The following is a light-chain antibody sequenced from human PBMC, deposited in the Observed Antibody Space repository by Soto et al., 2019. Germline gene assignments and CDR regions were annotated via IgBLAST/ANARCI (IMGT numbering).Light chain of an antibody. V-gene: IGKV3-11*01. CDR2: DAS. CDR3: QQRNYWPLT. CDR1: QSISSY. Sequence: EIMLTQSPATLSLSPGERATLSCRASQSISSYLAWYQQKPGQAPRLLIYDASNRATGIPARFSGSGSGTDFTLTISSLEPEDFAVYYCQQRNYWPLTFGGGTKVEIK. J-gene: IGKJ4*01.